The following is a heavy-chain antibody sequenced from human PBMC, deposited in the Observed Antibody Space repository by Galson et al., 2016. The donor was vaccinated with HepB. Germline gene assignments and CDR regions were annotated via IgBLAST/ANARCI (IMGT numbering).Heavy chain of an antibody. Sequence: SVKVSCKASGGTFSRYVFSWVRQAPGQGLEWMGGIIPISAKANYAQKFQGRVTITADESTNTAYMELSSLRSEDTAVYYCASNDGSGSYFSYYYYGMDVWGQGTTVTVSS. V-gene: IGHV1-69*13. J-gene: IGHJ6*02. CDR2: IIPISAKA. CDR3: ASNDGSGSYFSYYYYGMDV. D-gene: IGHD3-10*01. CDR1: GGTFSRYV.